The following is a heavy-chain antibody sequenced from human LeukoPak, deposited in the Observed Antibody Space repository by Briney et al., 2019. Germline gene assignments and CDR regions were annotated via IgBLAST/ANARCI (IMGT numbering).Heavy chain of an antibody. CDR2: IWYDGSNK. V-gene: IGHV3-33*01. CDR1: GFTFSSYG. J-gene: IGHJ4*02. Sequence: GGSLRLSCAASGFTFSSYGMHWVRQAPGKGLEWVAVIWYDGSNKYYADSVKGRFTTSRDNSKNTLYLQMNSLRAEDTAVYYCAREMYYYDSSGYYFDYWGQGTLVTVSS. CDR3: AREMYYYDSSGYYFDY. D-gene: IGHD3-22*01.